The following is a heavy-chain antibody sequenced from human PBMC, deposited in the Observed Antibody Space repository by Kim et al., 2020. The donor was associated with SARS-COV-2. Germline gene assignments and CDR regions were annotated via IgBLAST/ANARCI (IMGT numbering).Heavy chain of an antibody. CDR2: ISYDGSNK. CDR3: AKGYGYAGGVDY. D-gene: IGHD5-12*01. J-gene: IGHJ4*02. Sequence: GGSLRLSCAASGFTFSSYGMHCVRQSPGKGLEWVAVISYDGSNKYYADSVKGRFTISRDNSKNTLYLQMNSLRAEDTAVYYCAKGYGYAGGVDYWGQGT. V-gene: IGHV3-30*18. CDR1: GFTFSSYG.